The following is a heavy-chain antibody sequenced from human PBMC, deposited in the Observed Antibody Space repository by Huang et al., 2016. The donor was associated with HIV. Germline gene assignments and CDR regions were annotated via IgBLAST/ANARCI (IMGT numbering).Heavy chain of an antibody. D-gene: IGHD1-7*01. CDR3: ARAQTGTTGWFDP. CDR2: INPNSAGT. Sequence: QVQLVQSGAEVKKPGASVKVSCKASGYTFTEYFIHWVRQAPGQGLEWMGWINPNSAGTNYEQKFQGRVTMTRDTSISTAYVDLSSLRSDDTAVYYCARAQTGTTGWFDPWGQGTLVTVSS. J-gene: IGHJ5*02. V-gene: IGHV1-2*02. CDR1: GYTFTEYF.